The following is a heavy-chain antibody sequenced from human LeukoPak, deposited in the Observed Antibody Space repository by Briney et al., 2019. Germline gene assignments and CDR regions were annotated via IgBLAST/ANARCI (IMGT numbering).Heavy chain of an antibody. CDR2: ISGSGGST. D-gene: IGHD3-10*01. Sequence: GGSLRLSCAASGFTFSSYTMSWVRQAPGKGLEWVSAISGSGGSTYYAGSVKGRFTISRDNSKNTLYLQMNSLRAEDTAVYYCATLRGGSGPPDYWGQGTLVTVSS. J-gene: IGHJ4*02. CDR3: ATLRGGSGPPDY. CDR1: GFTFSSYT. V-gene: IGHV3-23*01.